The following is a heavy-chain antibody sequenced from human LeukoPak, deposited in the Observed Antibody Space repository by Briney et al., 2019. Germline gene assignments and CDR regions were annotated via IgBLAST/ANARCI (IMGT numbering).Heavy chain of an antibody. Sequence: GGSLRLSCAASGFTFSSYSMNWVRQAPGKGLEWVSSISSSSSYIYYADSVKGRFTISRDNAKNSLYLQMNSLRAEDTAVYYCARNGYNSRDFDYWGQGTLVTVSS. J-gene: IGHJ4*02. CDR3: ARNGYNSRDFDY. V-gene: IGHV3-21*01. D-gene: IGHD5-24*01. CDR1: GFTFSSYS. CDR2: ISSSSSYI.